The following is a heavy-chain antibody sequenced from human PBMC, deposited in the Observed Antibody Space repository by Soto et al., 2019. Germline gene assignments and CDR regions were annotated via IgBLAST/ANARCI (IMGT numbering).Heavy chain of an antibody. CDR3: ARERRQYSSSFLRDYYYGMDV. V-gene: IGHV4-61*01. J-gene: IGHJ6*02. Sequence: QVQLQESGPGLVKPSETLSLTCSVSGGSVSSGSYYWSWIRQPPGKGLEWIGYIYYSGSTNYNPSLKSRVTISVDTSKNQFSLKLSSVTAADTAVYYCARERRQYSSSFLRDYYYGMDVWGQGTTVTVSS. CDR1: GGSVSSGSYY. D-gene: IGHD6-13*01. CDR2: IYYSGST.